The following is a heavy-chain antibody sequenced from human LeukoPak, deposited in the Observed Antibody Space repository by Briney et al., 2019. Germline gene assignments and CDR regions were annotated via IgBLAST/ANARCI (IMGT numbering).Heavy chain of an antibody. V-gene: IGHV3-64D*09. CDR3: VRNYYDSLWGSHPLDY. CDR1: GFSFSTYA. D-gene: IGHD3-16*01. Sequence: PGGSRRLSCSASGFSFSTYAMHWVRQAPGKGLEYVSGISSNGGKTYYADSVKGRFPISRDNSKTTLDLQQSGLRAEDTAMYYCVRNYYDSLWGSHPLDYWGQGTLVTVSS. J-gene: IGHJ4*02. CDR2: ISSNGGKT.